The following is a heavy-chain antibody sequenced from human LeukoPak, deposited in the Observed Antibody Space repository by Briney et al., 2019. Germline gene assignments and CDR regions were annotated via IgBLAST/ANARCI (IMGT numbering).Heavy chain of an antibody. J-gene: IGHJ5*02. CDR2: IWFDGSNE. CDR1: GITFSSFG. D-gene: IGHD4-11*01. CDR3: ARDSPVTAGPFDP. Sequence: PGRSLRLSCVASGITFSSFGMHWVRQAPGKGLEWVAFIWFDGSNEYYTDSVKGRFTISRDNSKKTLYLQVNSLRAEDTAVYYCARDSPVTAGPFDPWGQGTLVTVSS. V-gene: IGHV3-33*01.